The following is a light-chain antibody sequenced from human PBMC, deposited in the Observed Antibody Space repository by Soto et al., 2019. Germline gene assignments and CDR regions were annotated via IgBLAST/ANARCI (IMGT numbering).Light chain of an antibody. V-gene: IGKV3-20*01. J-gene: IGKJ2*01. CDR2: GVS. CDR3: QQFGDSSYT. Sequence: EIVLTQSPGTLSLSPGERATLSCRASQNVDSIYLAWYQQKPGQAPRLLIYGVSSRATGVPDRFSGSGSATDFTLTINRLEPEDFAVYYCQQFGDSSYTFGQGTKLEI. CDR1: QNVDSIY.